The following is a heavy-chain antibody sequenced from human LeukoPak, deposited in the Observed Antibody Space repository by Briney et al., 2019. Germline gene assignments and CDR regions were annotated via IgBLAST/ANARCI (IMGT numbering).Heavy chain of an antibody. CDR1: GFPFSSFA. D-gene: IGHD6-19*01. CDR3: VKSPHASSSYFDY. Sequence: SGGSLRLSSSASGFPFSSFAMHWVRQAPGKGLEYVSAINSNGDITDYADSVKCRFTISRDSYKNTLYLHMSSLRAEDTAVYYCVKSPHASSSYFDYWGQGTLVTVS. V-gene: IGHV3-64D*09. CDR2: INSNGDIT. J-gene: IGHJ4*02.